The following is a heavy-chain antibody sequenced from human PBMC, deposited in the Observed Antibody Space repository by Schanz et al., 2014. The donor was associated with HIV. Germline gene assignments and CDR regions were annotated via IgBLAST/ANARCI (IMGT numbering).Heavy chain of an antibody. Sequence: QVQLQQWGAGLLKPSETLSLTCAVYGSSVTYFYWTWIRQSPGKGLEWIAEVNHSGDTNYNPSLKSRVTISVDTSKNQFSLKLSSVTAADTAVYYCARDRGQWERPAGLYYYYGMDVWGQGTTVTVSS. V-gene: IGHV4-34*02. CDR1: GSSVTYFY. CDR2: VNHSGDT. D-gene: IGHD1-26*01. CDR3: ARDRGQWERPAGLYYYYGMDV. J-gene: IGHJ6*02.